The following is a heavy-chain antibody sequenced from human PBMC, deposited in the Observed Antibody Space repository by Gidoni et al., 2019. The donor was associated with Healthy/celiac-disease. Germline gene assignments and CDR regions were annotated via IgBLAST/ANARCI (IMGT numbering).Heavy chain of an antibody. V-gene: IGHV3-15*07. D-gene: IGHD3-10*01. J-gene: IGHJ6*03. CDR2: NKSKTDGGKK. CDR3: TTDWELLWFGEPIRYYYYYMDV. CDR1: GFTFSTAW. Sequence: EVQLVESGGGLVKPGGSLRLSCAASGFTFSTAWLNWVRPAPGKGLEWVGRNKSKTDGGKKDYAAPVKGRFTNSRDDSKNTLYLQMNSLKTEDTAVYYCTTDWELLWFGEPIRYYYYYMDVWGKGTTVTVSS.